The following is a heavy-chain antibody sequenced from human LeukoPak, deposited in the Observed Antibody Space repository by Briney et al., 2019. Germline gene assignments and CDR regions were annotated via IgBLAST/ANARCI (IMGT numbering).Heavy chain of an antibody. J-gene: IGHJ4*02. CDR3: ARVGPATAFDY. V-gene: IGHV3-64*02. CDR1: GFTLSSFS. CDR2: INYKGGTT. Sequence: GGSLRLSCAASGFTLSSFSMHWVRQSPGRGLEYVSAINYKGGTTYYADSVKDRFTISRDNSRNTLYLQMASLRDEDMGVYYCARVGPATAFDYWGQGTQVTVSS.